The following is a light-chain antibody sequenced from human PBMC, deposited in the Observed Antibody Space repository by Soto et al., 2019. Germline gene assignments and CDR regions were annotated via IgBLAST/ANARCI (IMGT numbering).Light chain of an antibody. CDR1: QNILYSSNNENY. V-gene: IGKV4-1*01. CDR2: WAS. J-gene: IGKJ4*01. Sequence: DIVMTQSPDSLAVSLGERATINCKSSQNILYSSNNENYLAWYQQKPGQPPKLLISWASNRASGVPDRFSGSGSGADFTLTISSLPAEDVAVYYCQQYYSVPLTFGGGTKVEIK. CDR3: QQYYSVPLT.